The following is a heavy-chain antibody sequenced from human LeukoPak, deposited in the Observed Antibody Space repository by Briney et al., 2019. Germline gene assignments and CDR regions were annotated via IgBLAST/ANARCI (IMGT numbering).Heavy chain of an antibody. V-gene: IGHV1-18*01. CDR1: GYTFTAYY. Sequence: ASVKVSCKASGYTFTAYYIHWVRQAPGQGLEWMGRISAYNGNTNYAQKLQGRVTMTTDTSTSTAYMELRSLRSDDTAVYYCARDEGDYVWALLPWGQGTLVTVSS. D-gene: IGHD4-17*01. CDR3: ARDEGDYVWALLP. CDR2: ISAYNGNT. J-gene: IGHJ4*02.